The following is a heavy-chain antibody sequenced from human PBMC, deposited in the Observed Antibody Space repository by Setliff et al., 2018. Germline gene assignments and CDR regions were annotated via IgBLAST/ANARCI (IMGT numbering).Heavy chain of an antibody. CDR3: AREGGEYSDYNGADS. D-gene: IGHD5-12*01. J-gene: IGHJ4*02. CDR2: IYHSGST. V-gene: IGHV4-38-2*02. Sequence: SETLSLTCTVSGYSISSGYYWGWIRQPPGKGLEWIGYIYHSGSTYYNPSLNSRVTMSVDTSKNEVALKVTSVTAADTAVYYCAREGGEYSDYNGADSWSQGTLVTVSS. CDR1: GYSISSGYY.